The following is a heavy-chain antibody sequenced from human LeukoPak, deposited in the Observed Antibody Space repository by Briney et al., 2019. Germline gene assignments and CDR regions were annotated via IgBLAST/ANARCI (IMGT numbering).Heavy chain of an antibody. V-gene: IGHV1-69*04. CDR1: GGTFSSYA. CDR3: AREDTAMVVFDY. Sequence: SVKVSRKASGGTFSSYAISWVRQAPGQGLEWMGRIIPILGIANYAQKFQGRVTITADKSTSTAYMELSSLRSEDTAVYYCAREDTAMVVFDYWGQGTLVTVSS. CDR2: IIPILGIA. J-gene: IGHJ4*02. D-gene: IGHD5-18*01.